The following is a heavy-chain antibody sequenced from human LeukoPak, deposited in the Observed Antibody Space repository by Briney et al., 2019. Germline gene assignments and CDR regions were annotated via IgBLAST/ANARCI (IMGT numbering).Heavy chain of an antibody. J-gene: IGHJ6*03. CDR1: GDSISTSSYY. CDR2: IYYSGST. D-gene: IGHD3-22*01. Sequence: SETLSLTCSVSGDSISTSSYYWGWIRQPPGKGLEWIGTIYYSGSTYYNPSLTSRVTISVDTSKNQFSLKLSSVTAADTAVYYCARAGQIGYYYYYMDVWGKGTTVTVSS. CDR3: ARAGQIGYYYYYMDV. V-gene: IGHV4-39*07.